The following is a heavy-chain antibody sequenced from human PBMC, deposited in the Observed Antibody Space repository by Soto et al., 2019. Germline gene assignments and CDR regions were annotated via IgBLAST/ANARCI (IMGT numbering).Heavy chain of an antibody. CDR1: GFTFDDYA. V-gene: IGHV3-9*01. D-gene: IGHD4-4*01. CDR3: ARHLSYGNHALLY. Sequence: GGSLRLSCAASGFTFDDYAMHWVRQAPGKGLEWVSGISWNSGSIGYADSVKGRFTISRDNAKNSLYLQMNSLRAEDTAVYFCARHLSYGNHALLYWGQGILVTVSS. CDR2: ISWNSGSI. J-gene: IGHJ4*02.